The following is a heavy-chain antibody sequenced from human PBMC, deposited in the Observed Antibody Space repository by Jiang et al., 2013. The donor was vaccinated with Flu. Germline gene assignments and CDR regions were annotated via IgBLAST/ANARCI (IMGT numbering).Heavy chain of an antibody. CDR2: IDWDDDT. V-gene: IGHV2-70*12. D-gene: IGHD1-26*01. CDR3: AHKMVSSGTRLDVYFDY. Sequence: CVSWIRPAPTGRDPSEWLGLIDWDDDTFYSASLRTRLTISKDTSKNQVALTMTNMDPVDTATYYCAHKMVSSGTRLDVYFDYWGQGTLVTVSS. CDR1: C. J-gene: IGHJ4*02.